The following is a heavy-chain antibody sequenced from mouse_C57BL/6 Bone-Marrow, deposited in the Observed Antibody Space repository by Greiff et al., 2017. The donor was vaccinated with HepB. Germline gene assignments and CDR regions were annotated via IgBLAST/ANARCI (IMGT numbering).Heavy chain of an antibody. D-gene: IGHD1-1*01. CDR2: ISSGSSTI. J-gene: IGHJ3*01. Sequence: EVMLVESGGGLVKPGGSLKLSCAASGFTFSDYGMHWVRQAPEKGLEWVAYISSGSSTIYYADTAKGRFTISRDNAKNTLFLQMTSLRSEDTAMYYCARPGYGSPFAYWGQGTLVTVSA. CDR1: GFTFSDYG. CDR3: ARPGYGSPFAY. V-gene: IGHV5-17*01.